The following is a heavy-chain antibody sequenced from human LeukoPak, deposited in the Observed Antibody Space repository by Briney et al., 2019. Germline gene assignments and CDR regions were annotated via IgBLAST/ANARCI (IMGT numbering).Heavy chain of an antibody. CDR1: GFTFSSYG. CDR3: ARAWGSYYYGSGPGDY. V-gene: IGHV3-30*02. CDR2: IRYDGSNK. Sequence: GGSLRLSCAASGFTFSSYGMHWVRQAPGKGLEWVAFIRYDGSNKYYADSVKGRFTISRDNAKNSLYLQMNSLRAEDTALYYCARAWGSYYYGSGPGDYWGQGTLVTVSS. J-gene: IGHJ4*02. D-gene: IGHD3-10*01.